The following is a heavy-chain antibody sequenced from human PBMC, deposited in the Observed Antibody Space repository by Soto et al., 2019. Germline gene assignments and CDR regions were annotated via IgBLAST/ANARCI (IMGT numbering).Heavy chain of an antibody. J-gene: IGHJ4*02. D-gene: IGHD1-20*01. CDR2: ISSSSSNI. Sequence: PGGSLRLSCAASGFTFSTYGMHWVRQFPGRGLEWVSYISSSSSNIDYADSVKGRFTVSRDNAKNSLYLQMNTLRDEDTAVYYCASDRSLGSNWYYYLESWGQGTLVTVSS. CDR1: GFTFSTYG. CDR3: ASDRSLGSNWYYYLES. V-gene: IGHV3-48*02.